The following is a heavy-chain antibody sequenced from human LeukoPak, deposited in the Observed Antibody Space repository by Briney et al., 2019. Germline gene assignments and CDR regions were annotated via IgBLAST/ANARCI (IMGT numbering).Heavy chain of an antibody. J-gene: IGHJ4*02. CDR2: ISSNGDST. V-gene: IGHV3-64*01. CDR1: GFTFSSYA. Sequence: GGSLRLSCAASGFTFSSYAMHWVRQAPGKGLEYVSAISSNGDSTYYANSVRGRFTISRDNSKNTLYPQMGSLRAEDTAVYYCASSYGSNKNPFDYWGQGTLVTVSS. D-gene: IGHD4-23*01. CDR3: ASSYGSNKNPFDY.